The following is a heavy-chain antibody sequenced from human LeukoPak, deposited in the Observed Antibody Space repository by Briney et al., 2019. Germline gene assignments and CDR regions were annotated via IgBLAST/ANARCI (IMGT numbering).Heavy chain of an antibody. D-gene: IGHD6-25*01. J-gene: IGHJ3*02. CDR2: INHSGST. V-gene: IGHV4-34*01. CDR3: ARDRGLDAFDI. CDR1: GGSFSGYY. Sequence: SSETLSLTCAVYGGSFSGYYWSWIRQPPGKGLEWIGEINHSGSTNYNPSLKSRVTISVDTSKNQFSLKLSSVTAADTAVYYCARDRGLDAFDIWGQGTMVTVSS.